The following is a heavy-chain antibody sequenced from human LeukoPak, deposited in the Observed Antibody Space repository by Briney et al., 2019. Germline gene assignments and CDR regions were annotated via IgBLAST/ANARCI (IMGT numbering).Heavy chain of an antibody. D-gene: IGHD3-22*01. CDR2: LYYGGST. CDR3: ARGGYDSRAPFDY. J-gene: IGHJ4*02. V-gene: IGHV4-39*07. CDR1: GGSISSSSYY. Sequence: PSETLSLTCTVSGGSISSSSYYWGWIRQPPGKGLEWIGTLYYGGSTYYNPSLKSRVSISVDTSKNQFSLKLSSVTAADTAVYYCARGGYDSRAPFDYWGQGTLVTVSS.